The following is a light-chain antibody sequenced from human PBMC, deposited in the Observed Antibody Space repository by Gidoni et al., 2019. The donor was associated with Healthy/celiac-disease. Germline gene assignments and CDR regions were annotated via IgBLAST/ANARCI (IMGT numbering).Light chain of an antibody. CDR2: AAS. CDR1: QSISSY. J-gene: IGKJ4*01. CDR3: QQSYRTPL. V-gene: IGKV1-39*01. Sequence: DIQMTQSPSSLSASVGDRVTITCRASQSISSYLNWYQQKPGKAPKLLIYAASSLQSGVPSRFSGSGSGTDFTLTISSLQPEDFATYYCQQSYRTPLFGGXTKVEIK.